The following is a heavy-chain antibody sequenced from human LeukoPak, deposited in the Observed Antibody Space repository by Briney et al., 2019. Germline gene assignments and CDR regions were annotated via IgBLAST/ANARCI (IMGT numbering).Heavy chain of an antibody. Sequence: ASVKVSCKPSGYTFSSYGISWVRQAPGQGLEWMGWIRVYNGDTNYAQKFKGRVTMTTDTSTNTAYMELRSLGSDDTAVYYCARGQVVAATPEYFQHWGQGTLVTVSS. D-gene: IGHD2-15*01. J-gene: IGHJ1*01. CDR3: ARGQVVAATPEYFQH. CDR1: GYTFSSYG. CDR2: IRVYNGDT. V-gene: IGHV1-18*01.